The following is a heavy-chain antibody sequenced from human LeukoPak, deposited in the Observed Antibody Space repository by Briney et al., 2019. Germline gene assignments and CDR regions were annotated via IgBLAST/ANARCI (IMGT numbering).Heavy chain of an antibody. D-gene: IGHD6-13*01. CDR2: ISSSSTYI. Sequence: PGGSLRLSCAVSGFTFSSYSMNWVRQAPGKGREWVSSISSSSTYIYYADSVKGRFTISRDNAKNSLYLQMNSLRAEDTAVYYCARAGYSSSWTFDYWGQGTLVTVSS. V-gene: IGHV3-21*01. CDR3: ARAGYSSSWTFDY. J-gene: IGHJ4*02. CDR1: GFTFSSYS.